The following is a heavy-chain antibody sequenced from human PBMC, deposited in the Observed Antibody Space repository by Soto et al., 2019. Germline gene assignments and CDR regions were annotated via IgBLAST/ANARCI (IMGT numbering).Heavy chain of an antibody. V-gene: IGHV4-34*01. D-gene: IGHD3-3*01. CDR2: INHSGST. Sequence: QVQLQQWGAGLLKPSETLSLTCAVYGGSFSGYYWSWIRQPPGKGLEWIGEINHSGSTNYNPSLKSRVTRSVDTSKNQFSLKLSSVTAADTAVYYCAVEAEITIFGVVRVFDYWGQGTLVTVSS. CDR1: GGSFSGYY. CDR3: AVEAEITIFGVVRVFDY. J-gene: IGHJ4*02.